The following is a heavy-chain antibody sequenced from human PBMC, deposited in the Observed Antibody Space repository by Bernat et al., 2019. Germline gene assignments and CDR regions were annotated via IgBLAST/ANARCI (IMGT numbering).Heavy chain of an antibody. Sequence: QVQLVQSGAEVKKPGASVKVSCKVSGYTLTELFMHWVRQAPGKGLEWMGGFDPEDGETIYAQKFQGKDNRTEDTPTDTSYMGRSSRRSEDTAVYYCATGVGVGATVYYFDYWGQGTLVTVSS. J-gene: IGHJ4*02. CDR3: ATGVGVGATVYYFDY. CDR2: FDPEDGET. CDR1: GYTLTELF. D-gene: IGHD1-26*01. V-gene: IGHV1-24*01.